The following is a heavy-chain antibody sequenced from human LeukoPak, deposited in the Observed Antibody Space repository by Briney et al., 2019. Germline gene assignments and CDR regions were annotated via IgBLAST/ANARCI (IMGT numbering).Heavy chain of an antibody. Sequence: ASVKVSCKASGYTFTSYAMHWVRQAPGQRLEWMGWINAGNGNTKYSQKFQGRVTITRDTSASTAYMELSSLRSEDTAVYYCARGRVAAAGYPYYFDYWGQGTLVTVAS. V-gene: IGHV1-3*01. CDR1: GYTFTSYA. CDR3: ARGRVAAAGYPYYFDY. J-gene: IGHJ4*02. CDR2: INAGNGNT. D-gene: IGHD6-13*01.